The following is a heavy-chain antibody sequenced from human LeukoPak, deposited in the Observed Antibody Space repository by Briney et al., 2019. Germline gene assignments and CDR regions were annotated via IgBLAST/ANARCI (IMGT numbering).Heavy chain of an antibody. CDR1: GGSISRYY. D-gene: IGHD6-13*01. CDR2: IYYSGST. V-gene: IGHV4-59*01. Sequence: SETLSLTCTVSGGSISRYYWSWIRQPPGKGLEWIGYIYYSGSTNYNSSFKSRVTISIDTSKNQFSLRLSSVTAADTAVYYCARVVGLTGYSSSWYSGYYYYMDVWGKGTTVTVSS. CDR3: ARVVGLTGYSSSWYSGYYYYMDV. J-gene: IGHJ6*03.